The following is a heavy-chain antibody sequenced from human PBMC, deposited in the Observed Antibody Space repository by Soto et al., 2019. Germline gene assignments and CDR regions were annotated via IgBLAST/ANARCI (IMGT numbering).Heavy chain of an antibody. D-gene: IGHD3-16*02. V-gene: IGHV3-21*04. CDR2: ISSSSSYI. CDR1: GFTFSSYS. Sequence: PGGSLRLSCAASGFTFSSYSMNWVRQAPGKGLEWVSSISSSSSYIYYADSVKGRFTISRDNAKNTLYLQMNSLRAEDTAVYYCAKDQPLLPKGHYDYIWGSYRYNWFDPWGQGTLVTVSS. J-gene: IGHJ5*02. CDR3: AKDQPLLPKGHYDYIWGSYRYNWFDP.